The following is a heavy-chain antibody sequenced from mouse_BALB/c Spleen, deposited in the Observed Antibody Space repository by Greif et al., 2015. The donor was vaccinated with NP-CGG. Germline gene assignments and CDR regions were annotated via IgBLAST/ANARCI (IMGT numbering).Heavy chain of an antibody. D-gene: IGHD2-14*01. V-gene: IGHV14-3*02. J-gene: IGHJ4*01. Sequence: EVKLQESGAELVKPGASVKLSCTASGFNIKDTYMHWVKQRPEQGLEWIGRIDPANGNTKYDPKFQGKATITADTSSNTAYLQLSSLTSEDTAVYYCAPYDGAMDYWGQGTSVTVSS. CDR1: GFNIKDTY. CDR3: APYDGAMDY. CDR2: IDPANGNT.